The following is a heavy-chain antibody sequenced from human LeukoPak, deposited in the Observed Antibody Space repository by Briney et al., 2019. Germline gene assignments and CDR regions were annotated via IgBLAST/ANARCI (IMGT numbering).Heavy chain of an antibody. D-gene: IGHD3-22*01. CDR1: VGSISSYY. CDR3: ARDLSYYYDSSGYYYEDWFDP. CDR2: IYTSGST. V-gene: IGHV4-4*07. J-gene: IGHJ5*02. Sequence: SETLSLTCTVSVGSISSYYWSWIRQPAGKGLEWIGRIYTSGSTNYNPSLKSRVTMSVDTSKNQFSLKLSSVTAADTAVYYCARDLSYYYDSSGYYYEDWFDPWGQGTLVTVSS.